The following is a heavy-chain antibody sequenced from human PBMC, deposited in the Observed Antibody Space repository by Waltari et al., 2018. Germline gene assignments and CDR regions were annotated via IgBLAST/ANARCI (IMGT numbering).Heavy chain of an antibody. D-gene: IGHD3-3*01. Sequence: EVQLLESGGGLVQPGGSLRLSCAASGFTFTSSAMSWVRQAPGKGLEWVSAISGSGGSTYYADSVKGRFTISRDNSKNTLYLQMNSLRAEDTAVYYCAKFVYDFWSGYFDYWGQGTLVTVSS. J-gene: IGHJ4*02. V-gene: IGHV3-23*01. CDR2: ISGSGGST. CDR3: AKFVYDFWSGYFDY. CDR1: GFTFTSSA.